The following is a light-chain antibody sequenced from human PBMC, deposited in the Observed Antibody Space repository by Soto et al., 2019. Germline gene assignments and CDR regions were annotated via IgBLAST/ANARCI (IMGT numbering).Light chain of an antibody. CDR3: SSYTDSGTLV. CDR1: SSDVGGYNY. CDR2: DVT. Sequence: QSALTQPASVSGSPGQSLTISCTGTSSDVGGYNYVSWYQQHPGKAPKVMIYDVTDRPSGVSNRFSGSKSGNTASLTISGLQTEDEADYYCSSYTDSGTLVFGGGTKLTVL. V-gene: IGLV2-14*03. J-gene: IGLJ2*01.